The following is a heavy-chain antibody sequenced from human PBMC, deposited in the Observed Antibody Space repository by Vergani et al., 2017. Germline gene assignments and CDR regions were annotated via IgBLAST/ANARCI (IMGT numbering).Heavy chain of an antibody. CDR3: AHIGGQLVRFDY. CDR1: GFSLSTSGVG. CDR2: IYWNDDK. D-gene: IGHD6-13*01. J-gene: IGHJ4*02. Sequence: QITLTESGPTLVKPTQTLTLPCTFSGFSLSTSGVGVGWIRQRTGKALEWLALIYWNDDKRYSPSLKSRLTSTKDTTKTQVVLTLTNMDPVDTATYYCAHIGGQLVRFDYWGQGTLVTVSS. V-gene: IGHV2-5*01.